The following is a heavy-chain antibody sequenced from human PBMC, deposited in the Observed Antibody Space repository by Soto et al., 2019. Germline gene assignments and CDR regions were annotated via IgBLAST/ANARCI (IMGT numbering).Heavy chain of an antibody. V-gene: IGHV3-21*01. CDR2: ISSSSSYI. D-gene: IGHD5-18*01. J-gene: IGHJ4*02. CDR1: GFTFSSYS. Sequence: EVQLVESGGGLVKPGGSLRLSCAASGFTFSSYSMNWVRQAPGKGLEWVSSISSSSSYIYYADSVKGRFTISRDNAKNSLYLQMNSLRAEDTAVYYCAREISGYSYGFDYWGQGTLVTVSS. CDR3: AREISGYSYGFDY.